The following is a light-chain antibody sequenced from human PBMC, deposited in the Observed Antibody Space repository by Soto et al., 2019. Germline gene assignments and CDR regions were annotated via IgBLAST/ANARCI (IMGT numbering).Light chain of an antibody. CDR1: QSLSSN. Sequence: DIVMTQSPATLSVSPGERATLSCRASQSLSSNLAWYQQKPGQAPRLLIYAASTRATGIPARFSGSGSGTEFTLTISSLQSEDFAVYYCQQRSNWPPRTFGQGTKVDIK. CDR3: QQRSNWPPRT. CDR2: AAS. J-gene: IGKJ1*01. V-gene: IGKV3-15*01.